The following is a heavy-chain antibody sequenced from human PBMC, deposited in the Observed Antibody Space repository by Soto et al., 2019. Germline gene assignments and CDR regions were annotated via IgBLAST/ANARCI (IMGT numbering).Heavy chain of an antibody. CDR3: VTDEMFRGGGPDC. Sequence: EVQLVESGGGLVQPGGSLRLSCAASGFIFTNYYMNWVRQAPGKGLEWVAIIKPDGSQKFYVESVKGRSSISRDNTQSSVYLHMSSIRAEDTSVYYCVTDEMFRGGGPDCWGQGTMVTVSS. J-gene: IGHJ4*02. CDR2: IKPDGSQK. CDR1: GFIFTNYY. D-gene: IGHD2-15*01. V-gene: IGHV3-7*01.